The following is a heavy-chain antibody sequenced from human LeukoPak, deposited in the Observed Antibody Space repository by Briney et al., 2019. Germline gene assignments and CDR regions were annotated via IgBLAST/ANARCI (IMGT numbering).Heavy chain of an antibody. Sequence: SETLSLTCTVSGVSISSYYWSWLRQPPGKGLEWIGYIYYSGSTNYNPSLKSRVTISVDTSKNQFSLKLTSVTAADSAVYYCARRSPYSTGWSSYFDYWGQGALVTVSS. D-gene: IGHD6-19*01. CDR1: GVSISSYY. CDR3: ARRSPYSTGWSSYFDY. J-gene: IGHJ4*02. CDR2: IYYSGST. V-gene: IGHV4-59*12.